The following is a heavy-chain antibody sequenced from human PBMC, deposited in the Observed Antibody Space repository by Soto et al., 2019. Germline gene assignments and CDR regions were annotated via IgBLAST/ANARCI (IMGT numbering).Heavy chain of an antibody. CDR2: IRPYNGNT. CDR3: ASGAPPELD. J-gene: IGHJ4*02. D-gene: IGHD1-7*01. V-gene: IGHV1-18*01. CDR1: GYTFTSYG. Sequence: QVQLVQSGAEMKKPGASVKVSCKASGYTFTSYGISWVRQAPGQGLEWMGWIRPYNGNTNYAQKVQGRVTMTTDTPARTAYMELRSLRSVATAVYYGASGAPPELDWGQGTLVTVSS.